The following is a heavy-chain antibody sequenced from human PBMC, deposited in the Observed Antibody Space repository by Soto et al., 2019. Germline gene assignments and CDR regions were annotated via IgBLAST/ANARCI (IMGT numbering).Heavy chain of an antibody. D-gene: IGHD3-3*01. J-gene: IGHJ5*02. Sequence: SATLSLTCTVSGGSVSSGSYYWSWIRQPPGKGLEWIGYIYYSGSTNYNPSLKSRVTISVDTSKNQFSLKLSSVTAADTAVYYCARNRGSDFWSGSNWFDPWGQGTLVTVSS. CDR2: IYYSGST. CDR1: GGSVSSGSYY. CDR3: ARNRGSDFWSGSNWFDP. V-gene: IGHV4-61*01.